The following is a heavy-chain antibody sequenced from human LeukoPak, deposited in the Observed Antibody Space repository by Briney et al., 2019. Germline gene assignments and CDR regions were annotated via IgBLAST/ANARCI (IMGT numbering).Heavy chain of an antibody. J-gene: IGHJ5*02. Sequence: SETLSLTCTVSGGSISSYYWSWIRQPPGKELEWIGYIYYSGSTNYNPSIKSRVTISVDTSKNQFSLKLSSVTAADTAVYYCASLVVTEQYCSSTSCYVGWFDPWGQGTLVTVSS. CDR2: IYYSGST. CDR1: GGSISSYY. D-gene: IGHD2-2*01. V-gene: IGHV4-59*08. CDR3: ASLVVTEQYCSSTSCYVGWFDP.